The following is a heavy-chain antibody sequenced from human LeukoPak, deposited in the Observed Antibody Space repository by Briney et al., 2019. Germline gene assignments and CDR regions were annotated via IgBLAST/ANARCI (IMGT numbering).Heavy chain of an antibody. V-gene: IGHV1-8*01. J-gene: IGHJ6*02. CDR3: ARGVRYSSGWNDYYYYGMDV. D-gene: IGHD6-19*01. CDR2: MNPNSGNT. Sequence: GASVKVSCKASGYTFTSYDINWVRQATGQGLEWMGWMNPNSGNTGYAQKFQGRVTMTRNTSISTAYMELSSLRSEDTAVYYCARGVRYSSGWNDYYYYGMDVWGQGTTVTVSS. CDR1: GYTFTSYD.